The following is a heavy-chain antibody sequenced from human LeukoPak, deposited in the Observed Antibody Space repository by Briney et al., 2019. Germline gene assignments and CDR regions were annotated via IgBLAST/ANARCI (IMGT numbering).Heavy chain of an antibody. CDR1: GFTFSSYA. D-gene: IGHD1-1*01. J-gene: IGHJ4*02. CDR3: ANEVRPNDY. Sequence: GGSLRLSCAASGFTFSSYAMTWVRQAPGKGLEWVSGLSAGGRTYYADSVKGRFTISRDNSKNTLYLQMNSLRPEDTAIYYCANEVRPNDYWGEGTLVSVSS. V-gene: IGHV3-23*01. CDR2: LSAGGRT.